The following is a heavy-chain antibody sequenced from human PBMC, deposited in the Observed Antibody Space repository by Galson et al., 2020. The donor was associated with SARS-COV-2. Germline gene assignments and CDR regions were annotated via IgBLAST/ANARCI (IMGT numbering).Heavy chain of an antibody. V-gene: IGHV3-11*06. D-gene: IGHD3-10*01. CDR2: ISSSSSYT. Sequence: GGSLRLSCAASGFTFSDYYMSWIRQAPGKGLEWVSYISSSSSYTNYADSVKGRFTISRDNAKNSLYLQMNSLRAEDTAVYYCAREGDASMVRGVISYWGQGTLVTVSS. J-gene: IGHJ4*02. CDR3: AREGDASMVRGVISY. CDR1: GFTFSDYY.